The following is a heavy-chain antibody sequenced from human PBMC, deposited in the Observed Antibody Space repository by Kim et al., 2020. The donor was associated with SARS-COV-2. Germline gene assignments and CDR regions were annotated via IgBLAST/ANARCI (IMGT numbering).Heavy chain of an antibody. V-gene: IGHV4-34*01. CDR2: INHSGST. Sequence: SETLSLTCAVYGGSFSGYYWSWIRQPPGKGLEWIGEINHSGSTNYNPSLKSRVTISVDTSKNQFSLKLSSVTAADTAVYYCARGWRGGYYGSGKERIIDYWGQGTLVTVSS. J-gene: IGHJ4*02. D-gene: IGHD3-10*01. CDR1: GGSFSGYY. CDR3: ARGWRGGYYGSGKERIIDY.